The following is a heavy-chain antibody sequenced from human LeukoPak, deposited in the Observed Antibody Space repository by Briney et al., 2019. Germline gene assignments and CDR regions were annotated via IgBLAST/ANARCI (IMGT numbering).Heavy chain of an antibody. Sequence: GASVKVSCKASGYTFTGYYMHWVRQAPGQGLEWMGWINPNSGGTNYAQKFQGRVTMTRDTSLSTAYMELSRLRSDDTAVYYCARVFPRIQLWLPQGTRWIDYWGQGTLVTVSS. CDR2: INPNSGGT. D-gene: IGHD5-18*01. CDR3: ARVFPRIQLWLPQGTRWIDY. J-gene: IGHJ4*02. V-gene: IGHV1-2*02. CDR1: GYTFTGYY.